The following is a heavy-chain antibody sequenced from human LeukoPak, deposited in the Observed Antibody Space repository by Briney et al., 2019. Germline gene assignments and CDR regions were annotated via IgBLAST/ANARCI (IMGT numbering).Heavy chain of an antibody. CDR1: GFTVSSNY. Sequence: GGSLRLSCAASGFTVSSNYMSWVRQAPGKGLEWVSVIYSGGSTYYADSVKGRFTISRDNSKNTLYLQMNSLRAEDTAVYYCARVKDTAMAFDYWGQGTLVTVSS. CDR3: ARVKDTAMAFDY. J-gene: IGHJ4*02. V-gene: IGHV3-53*01. CDR2: IYSGGST. D-gene: IGHD5-18*01.